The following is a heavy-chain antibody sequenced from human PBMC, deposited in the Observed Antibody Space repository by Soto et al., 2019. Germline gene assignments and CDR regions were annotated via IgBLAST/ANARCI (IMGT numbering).Heavy chain of an antibody. CDR3: ARSAAGFFDY. CDR2: INHSGST. V-gene: IGHV4-34*01. Sequence: QVQLQQWGAGLLKPSETLSLTCAVYGGSFSGYYWSWIRQPPGKGLEWIGEINHSGSTNYNPSLKSRVTISVDTSQNQLSLTLSSVTAADTAVYYCARSAAGFFDYWGQGTLVTVSS. D-gene: IGHD6-13*01. CDR1: GGSFSGYY. J-gene: IGHJ4*02.